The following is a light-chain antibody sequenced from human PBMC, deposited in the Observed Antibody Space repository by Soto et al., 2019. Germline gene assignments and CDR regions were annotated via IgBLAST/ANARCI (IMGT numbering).Light chain of an antibody. V-gene: IGKV3-20*01. J-gene: IGKJ2*01. CDR3: QQYGSSPPYT. CDR2: GSS. Sequence: ESVLTQSPGILSLSPGERATLSCRASQTVSGNYLAWYQQEPGQSPRLLIYGSSDRATGIQDSFSGSGSGTDFPLAINRVEPEDFAVYYCQQYGSSPPYTFGQGTTLEI. CDR1: QTVSGNY.